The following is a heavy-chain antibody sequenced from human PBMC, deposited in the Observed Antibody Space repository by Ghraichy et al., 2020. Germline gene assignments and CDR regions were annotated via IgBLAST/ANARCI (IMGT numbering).Heavy chain of an antibody. CDR3: AKDISGGPRAGTNFDY. CDR1: GFTFDDYA. Sequence: GGSLRLSCAASGFTFDDYAMHWVRQAPGKGLEWVSGISWNSGSIGYADSVKGRFTISRDNAKNSLYLQMNSLRAEDTALYYCAKDISGGPRAGTNFDYWGQGTLVTVSS. CDR2: ISWNSGSI. D-gene: IGHD1-26*01. J-gene: IGHJ4*02. V-gene: IGHV3-9*01.